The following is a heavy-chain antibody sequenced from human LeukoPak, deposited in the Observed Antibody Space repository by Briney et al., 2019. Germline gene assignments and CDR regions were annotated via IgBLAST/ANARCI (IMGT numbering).Heavy chain of an antibody. J-gene: IGHJ4*02. Sequence: SETLSLTFAVYGGFFRGYYWSWIRQPPGKGLEWIGEINRSGSTNNNPSLKSRVTISVDTSKNQFSLKLSSVTAADTAVYYCARGATGRYSSSYFDYWGQGTLVTVSS. V-gene: IGHV4-34*01. D-gene: IGHD6-13*01. CDR1: GGFFRGYY. CDR2: INRSGST. CDR3: ARGATGRYSSSYFDY.